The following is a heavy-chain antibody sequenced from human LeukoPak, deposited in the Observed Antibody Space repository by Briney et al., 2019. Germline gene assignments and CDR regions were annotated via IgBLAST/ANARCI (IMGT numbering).Heavy chain of an antibody. CDR3: ARRGAMSSYYDY. Sequence: SETLSLTCTVSGGSISSYYWSWIRQPPGKGLEWIGYIYYSGSTNYNPSLKSRVTISVDTSKNQFSLKLSSVTAADTAVYYCARRGAMSSYYDYWGQGTLVTVSS. CDR1: GGSISSYY. J-gene: IGHJ4*02. V-gene: IGHV4-59*08. D-gene: IGHD2-2*01. CDR2: IYYSGST.